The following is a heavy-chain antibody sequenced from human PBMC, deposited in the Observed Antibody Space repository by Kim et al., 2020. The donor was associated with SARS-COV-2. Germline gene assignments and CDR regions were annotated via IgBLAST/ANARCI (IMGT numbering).Heavy chain of an antibody. CDR2: IYYSGST. D-gene: IGHD6-6*01. V-gene: IGHV4-59*01. CDR1: GGSISSYY. CDR3: ARTGREVYSSSPTEGLNWFDP. J-gene: IGHJ5*02. Sequence: SETLSLTCTVSGGSISSYYWSWIRQPPGKGLEWIGYIYYSGSTNYNPSLKSRVTISVDTAKNQFSLKLSSVTAADTAVYYCARTGREVYSSSPTEGLNWFDPWGQGTLVTVSS.